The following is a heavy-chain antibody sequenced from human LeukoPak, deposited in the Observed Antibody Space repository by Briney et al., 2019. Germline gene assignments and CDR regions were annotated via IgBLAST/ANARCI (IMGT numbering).Heavy chain of an antibody. Sequence: ASVKVSCKASGYTFTSYGISWVRQAPGQGLEWMGWISAYNGNTNYAQKLQGRVTMTTDTSTSTAYMELRSLRSDGTTVYYCARVGCSSTSCYHYYYYMDVWGKGTTVTVSS. J-gene: IGHJ6*03. CDR2: ISAYNGNT. CDR3: ARVGCSSTSCYHYYYYMDV. D-gene: IGHD2-2*01. CDR1: GYTFTSYG. V-gene: IGHV1-18*01.